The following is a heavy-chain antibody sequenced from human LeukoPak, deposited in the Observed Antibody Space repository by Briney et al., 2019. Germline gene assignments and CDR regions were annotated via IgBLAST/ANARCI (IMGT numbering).Heavy chain of an antibody. CDR1: GFTVSSNY. CDR2: IYSDDAT. J-gene: IGHJ6*02. D-gene: IGHD5-18*01. Sequence: GGSLRLSCAASGFTVSSNYMSWVRQAPGKGLEWVSIIYSDDATYYADSGKGRFTISRDNSKSTLYLQMNSLRAEDTAVYYCGRDSGYRYGYGYSYYYGMDVWGQGTTVTVSS. CDR3: GRDSGYRYGYGYSYYYGMDV. V-gene: IGHV3-66*01.